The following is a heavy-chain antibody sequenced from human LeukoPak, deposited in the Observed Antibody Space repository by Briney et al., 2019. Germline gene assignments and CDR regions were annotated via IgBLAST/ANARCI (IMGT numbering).Heavy chain of an antibody. CDR2: IYHSGST. V-gene: IGHV4-30-2*01. D-gene: IGHD3-10*01. J-gene: IGHJ3*02. CDR1: GGSISSGGYY. Sequence: PSQTLSLTCTVSGGSISSGGYYWSWIRQPPGKGLEWIGFIYHSGSTYYNPSLKSRVTISVDRSKNQFSLKLSSVTAADTAVYYCARDRGSGSIVEHDAFDIWGQGTMVTVSS. CDR3: ARDRGSGSIVEHDAFDI.